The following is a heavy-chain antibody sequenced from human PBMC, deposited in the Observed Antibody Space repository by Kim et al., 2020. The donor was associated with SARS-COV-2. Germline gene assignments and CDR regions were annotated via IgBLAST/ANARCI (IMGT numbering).Heavy chain of an antibody. CDR1: GFTFSGSA. D-gene: IGHD2-2*01. Sequence: GGSLRLSCAASGFTFSGSAMHWVRQASGKGLEWVGRIRSKANSYATAYAASVKGRFTIYRDDSKNTAYLQMNSLKTEDTAVYYCTRHCSSTSCYSDYYGMDIWGQGTTVTVSS. CDR2: IRSKANSYAT. CDR3: TRHCSSTSCYSDYYGMDI. V-gene: IGHV3-73*01. J-gene: IGHJ6*02.